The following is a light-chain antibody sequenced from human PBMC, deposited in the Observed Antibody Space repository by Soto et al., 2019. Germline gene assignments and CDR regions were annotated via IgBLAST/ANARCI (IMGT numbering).Light chain of an antibody. CDR3: AAWDDSLTGVV. CDR2: STN. Sequence: QSVLTQPPSASGTPGQRVTTSCSGSSSNVGGNTVTWYQQLPGTAPKLLIYSTNQRPSGVPDRFSGSKSGTSASLAISGLQSEDEADYYCAAWDDSLTGVVFGGGTKLTVL. CDR1: SSNVGGNT. V-gene: IGLV1-44*01. J-gene: IGLJ2*01.